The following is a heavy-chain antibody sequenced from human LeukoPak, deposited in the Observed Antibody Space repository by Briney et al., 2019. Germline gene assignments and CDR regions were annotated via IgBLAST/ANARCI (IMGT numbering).Heavy chain of an antibody. CDR1: GGTFSSYA. V-gene: IGHV1-69*01. D-gene: IGHD6-13*01. CDR2: IIPIFGTA. CDR3: ARDLGRGSSWYNWFDP. Sequence: GSSVKVSCKASGGTFSSYAISWVRQAPGQGLEWMGGIIPIFGTANYAQKFQGRVTITADESTGTAYMELSSLRSEDTAVYYCARDLGRGSSWYNWFDPWGQGTLVTVSS. J-gene: IGHJ5*02.